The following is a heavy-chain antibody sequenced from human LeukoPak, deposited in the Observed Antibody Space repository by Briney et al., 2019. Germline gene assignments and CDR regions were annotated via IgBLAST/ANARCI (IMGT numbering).Heavy chain of an antibody. CDR2: IYYSGST. Sequence: PSETLSLTCTVSGGSISSYYWSWIRQPPGKGLEWIGYIYYSGSTNYNPSLKSRVTISVDTSKNQFSLKLSSVTAADTAVYYCARGWGYDILTGYYTLGYYMDVWGKGTTVTISS. CDR3: ARGWGYDILTGYYTLGYYMDV. J-gene: IGHJ6*03. V-gene: IGHV4-59*01. D-gene: IGHD3-9*01. CDR1: GGSISSYY.